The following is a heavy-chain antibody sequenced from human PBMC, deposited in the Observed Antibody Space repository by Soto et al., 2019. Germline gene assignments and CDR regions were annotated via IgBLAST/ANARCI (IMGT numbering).Heavy chain of an antibody. CDR2: ISGSGGST. Sequence: PGGSLRLSCAASGFTFSSYAMSWVRQAPEKGLEWVSAISGSGGSTYDADSVKGRFTISRDNSKNTLYLQMNSLRAEDTAVYYCAKQDGWEILPHDYYDVMDVWGQGTTVTVSS. D-gene: IGHD1-26*01. V-gene: IGHV3-23*01. CDR3: AKQDGWEILPHDYYDVMDV. J-gene: IGHJ6*02. CDR1: GFTFSSYA.